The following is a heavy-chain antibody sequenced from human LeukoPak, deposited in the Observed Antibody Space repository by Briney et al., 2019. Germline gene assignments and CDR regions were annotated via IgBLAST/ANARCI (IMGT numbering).Heavy chain of an antibody. J-gene: IGHJ5*02. Sequence: PGGSLRLSCAASGFTFSSYWMSWVREAPGKGLEWVANIKQDGSEKYYVDSVKGRFTISRDNAKNSLYLQMNSLRAEDTAVYYCARVGSYYDRSGQTDWFDPWGQGTLVTVSS. CDR1: GFTFSSYW. CDR2: IKQDGSEK. D-gene: IGHD3-22*01. CDR3: ARVGSYYDRSGQTDWFDP. V-gene: IGHV3-7*01.